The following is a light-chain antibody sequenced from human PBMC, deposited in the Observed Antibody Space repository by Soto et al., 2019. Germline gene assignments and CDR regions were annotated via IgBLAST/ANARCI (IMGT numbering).Light chain of an antibody. CDR1: QNVYNK. Sequence: EIVMTQSPATLSVSPGERVAFSRLASQNVYNKLAWYQHKPGQAPRLLIYGASDRPTGIPARFSGSGSGTDFTLIISSLQSEDFAVYYCQQYNNWPITFGQGTRLEIK. V-gene: IGKV3D-15*01. J-gene: IGKJ5*01. CDR3: QQYNNWPIT. CDR2: GAS.